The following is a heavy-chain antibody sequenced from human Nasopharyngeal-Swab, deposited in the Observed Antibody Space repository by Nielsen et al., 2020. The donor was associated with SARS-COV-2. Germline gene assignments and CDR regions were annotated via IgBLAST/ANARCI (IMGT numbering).Heavy chain of an antibody. V-gene: IGHV3-30*18. CDR3: AKDPYYYGSGSYFWPQVMLEKYYYGMDV. J-gene: IGHJ6*02. CDR2: ISYDGSNK. D-gene: IGHD3-10*01. Sequence: WIRQPPGKGLEWVAVISYDGSNKYYADSVKGRFTISRDNSKNTLYLQMNSLRAEDTAEYYCAKDPYYYGSGSYFWPQVMLEKYYYGMDVWGQGTTVTVSS.